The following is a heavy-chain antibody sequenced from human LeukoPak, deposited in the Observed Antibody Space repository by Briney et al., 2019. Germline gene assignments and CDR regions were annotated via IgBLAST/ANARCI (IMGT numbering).Heavy chain of an antibody. V-gene: IGHV3-53*04. Sequence: GGSLRLSCAASGFTVSSNYMSWVRQAPGKGLEWVSVIYSGGSTYYADSVKGRFTISRHNSKNTLYLQMNSLRAEDTAVYYCARSYYDSSGYYSYYFDYWGQGTLVTVSS. CDR2: IYSGGST. CDR3: ARSYYDSSGYYSYYFDY. D-gene: IGHD3-22*01. CDR1: GFTVSSNY. J-gene: IGHJ4*02.